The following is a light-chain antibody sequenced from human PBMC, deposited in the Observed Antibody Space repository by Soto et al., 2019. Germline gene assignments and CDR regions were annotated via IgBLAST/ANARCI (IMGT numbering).Light chain of an antibody. CDR2: DAS. J-gene: IGKJ4*01. CDR1: QDISSS. CDR3: QQLASYPIGT. Sequence: DIQLTQSASFLSASVGDRVTITCRASQDISSSLAWYQQKPGKAPKLLIYDASTLQTGVPSRFRGSGSGTEFTLTISSLQPEDFATYSCQQLASYPIGTFGGGTKVDIK. V-gene: IGKV1-9*01.